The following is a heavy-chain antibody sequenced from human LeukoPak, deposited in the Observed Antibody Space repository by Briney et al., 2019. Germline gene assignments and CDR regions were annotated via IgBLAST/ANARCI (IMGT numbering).Heavy chain of an antibody. CDR2: INHSGST. CDR1: GGSFSGYY. V-gene: IGHV4-34*01. D-gene: IGHD2-2*01. J-gene: IGHJ4*02. CDR3: ARVEEIVVVPAATPRRLAFDY. Sequence: SETLSLTCAVYGGSFSGYYWRWIRQPPGKGLEWIGEINHSGSTNYNPSLKSRVTISVDTSKNQFSLKLSSVTAADTAVYYCARVEEIVVVPAATPRRLAFDYWGQGTLVTVSS.